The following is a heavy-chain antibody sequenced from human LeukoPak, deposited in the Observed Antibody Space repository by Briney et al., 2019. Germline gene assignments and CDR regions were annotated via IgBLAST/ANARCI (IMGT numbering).Heavy chain of an antibody. V-gene: IGHV5-51*01. D-gene: IGHD5-18*01. CDR2: IYPGDSGI. CDR1: GYSFTSYW. CDR3: ARRYSYGSFDY. Sequence: GESLKISCKGSGYSFTSYWIGWVRQMPGKGLEWMGIIYPGDSGIRYSPSSQGQVTMSADKSVSTAYLQWSSLKASDTAMYYCARRYSYGSFDYWGQGTLVTVSS. J-gene: IGHJ4*02.